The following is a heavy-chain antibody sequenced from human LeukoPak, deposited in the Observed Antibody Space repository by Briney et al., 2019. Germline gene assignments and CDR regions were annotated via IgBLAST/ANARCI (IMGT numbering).Heavy chain of an antibody. CDR1: GFTFRTYE. CDR2: ISGSDATV. Sequence: PGGSLRLSCVASGFTFRTYEMNWVRQAPGKGLEGVSYISGSDATVYYADSVRGRFTISRDNAKNSLYLQMNSLRAEDTAVYYCARDKIGYYRWFDPWGQGTLVTVSS. J-gene: IGHJ5*02. CDR3: ARDKIGYYRWFDP. V-gene: IGHV3-48*03. D-gene: IGHD1-26*01.